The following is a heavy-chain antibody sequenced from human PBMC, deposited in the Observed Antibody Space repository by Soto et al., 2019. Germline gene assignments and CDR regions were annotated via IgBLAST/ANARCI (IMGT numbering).Heavy chain of an antibody. Sequence: EVQLVESGGALVQPGGSLRLSCAASGFTFSSYDFHWVRQATGKGLEWVSGIGTAGDTYYTGSVKGHFIMSRENAKNSLYLQMNSLRAGDTAVYYCTRGADGFDYWGQGTLVTVSS. J-gene: IGHJ4*02. CDR3: TRGADGFDY. CDR2: IGTAGDT. CDR1: GFTFSSYD. D-gene: IGHD3-16*01. V-gene: IGHV3-13*01.